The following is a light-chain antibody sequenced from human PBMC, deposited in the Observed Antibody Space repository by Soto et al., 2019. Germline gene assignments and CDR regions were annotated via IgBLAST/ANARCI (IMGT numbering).Light chain of an antibody. Sequence: QSVLTQPPSVSGAPGQRVTISCTGSSSKIGAGYDVRWYQQLPGTAPKLLIYGNSNRPSGVPDRFSGSKTGTSASLAITGLQAEDEADYYCQSYDSSLSGWVFGGGTKLTVL. CDR2: GNS. J-gene: IGLJ3*02. V-gene: IGLV1-40*01. CDR1: SSKIGAGYD. CDR3: QSYDSSLSGWV.